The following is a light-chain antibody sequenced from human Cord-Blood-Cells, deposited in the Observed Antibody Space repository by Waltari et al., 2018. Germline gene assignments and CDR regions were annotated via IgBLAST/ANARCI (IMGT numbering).Light chain of an antibody. V-gene: IGKV3-11*01. J-gene: IGKJ4*01. CDR3: QQRSNGPLT. Sequence: EIVLTQSPATLSLSPGARATLSCRASQSVSSYLAWYQQKPGQAPRLLIYDASNRATGTPARFSGSGSGTYFTLTISSLEPEDFAVYYCQQRSNGPLTVGGGTKVEIK. CDR2: DAS. CDR1: QSVSSY.